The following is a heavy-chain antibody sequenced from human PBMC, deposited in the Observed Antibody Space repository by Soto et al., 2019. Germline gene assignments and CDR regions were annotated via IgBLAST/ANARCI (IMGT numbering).Heavy chain of an antibody. CDR3: GRRWGDYFDY. Sequence: SETLSLTCTVSGGSISSYYWSWIRQPPGKGLEWIGYIYYSGSTNYNPSLKSRVTIPVDTSKNQFSLKLSSVTAADTAVYYCGRRWGDYFDYWGQGTLVTVSS. CDR2: IYYSGST. V-gene: IGHV4-59*08. CDR1: GGSISSYY. D-gene: IGHD3-16*01. J-gene: IGHJ4*02.